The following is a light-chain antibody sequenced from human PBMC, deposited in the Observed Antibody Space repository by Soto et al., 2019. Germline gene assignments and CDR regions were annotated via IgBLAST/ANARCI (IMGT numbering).Light chain of an antibody. Sequence: DIQMTQSPSPLSSSVGDRVTITCQASQAISNYLNWYQQKPGKAPKLLIYDASNLETGVPSRFSGSGSGTDFTFTISSQQPEDIATYYCQQYDNLPLTFGGGTKVEIK. J-gene: IGKJ4*01. CDR3: QQYDNLPLT. V-gene: IGKV1-33*01. CDR2: DAS. CDR1: QAISNY.